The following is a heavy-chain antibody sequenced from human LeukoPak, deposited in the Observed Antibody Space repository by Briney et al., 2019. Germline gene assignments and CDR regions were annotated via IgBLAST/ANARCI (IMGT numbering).Heavy chain of an antibody. CDR1: GGSISSGSYY. D-gene: IGHD3-10*01. Sequence: PSETLSLTCTVSGGSISSGSYYWSWIRQPAGKGLEWIGRIYTSGSTNYNPSLKSRVTMSVDTSKNQFSLKLSSVTAADTAVYYCARERFGSFDYWGQGTLVTVSS. CDR3: ARERFGSFDY. CDR2: IYTSGST. V-gene: IGHV4-61*02. J-gene: IGHJ4*02.